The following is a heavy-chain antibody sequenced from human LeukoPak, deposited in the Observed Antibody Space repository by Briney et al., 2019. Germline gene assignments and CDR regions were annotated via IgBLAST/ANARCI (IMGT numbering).Heavy chain of an antibody. CDR2: INWNGGST. V-gene: IGHV3-20*04. J-gene: IGHJ6*03. Sequence: PGGSLRLSCAASGFTFDDYGMSWVRQAPGKGLEWVSGINWNGGSTGYADSVKGRFTISRDNAKNSLYLQMNSLRAEDTALVYCARAVDSDTAMVTGYYYYMDVWGKGTTVTVSS. D-gene: IGHD5-18*01. CDR3: ARAVDSDTAMVTGYYYYMDV. CDR1: GFTFDDYG.